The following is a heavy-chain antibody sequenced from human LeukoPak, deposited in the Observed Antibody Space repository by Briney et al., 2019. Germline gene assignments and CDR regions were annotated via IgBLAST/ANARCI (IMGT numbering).Heavy chain of an antibody. CDR2: ISSSGSYI. V-gene: IGHV3-21*01. CDR3: ARDTLLYGNSPDAFDI. J-gene: IGHJ3*02. D-gene: IGHD4-23*01. Sequence: GGSLRLSCAASRFTFSSYSMNWVRQAPGKGLEWVSSISSSGSYIYYADSVKGRFTISRDNAKNSLYLQMNSLRDEDTAVYYCARDTLLYGNSPDAFDIWGQGTMVTVSS. CDR1: RFTFSSYS.